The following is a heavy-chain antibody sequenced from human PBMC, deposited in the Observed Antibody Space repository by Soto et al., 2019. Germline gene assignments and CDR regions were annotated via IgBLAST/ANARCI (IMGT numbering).Heavy chain of an antibody. V-gene: IGHV4-39*01. CDR3: ARQPYDSTGYYYGA. CDR2: MYSGGNT. D-gene: IGHD3-22*01. Sequence: PSETLSLTCTVSCGSFSSSTYYWGWIRQPPGKGLEWIGSMYSGGNTYYNPSLKSRVTVSVDTSKNHFSLKLTSVTAADTAMYYCARQPYDSTGYYYGAWGQGTLVTVSS. CDR1: CGSFSSSTYY. J-gene: IGHJ4*02.